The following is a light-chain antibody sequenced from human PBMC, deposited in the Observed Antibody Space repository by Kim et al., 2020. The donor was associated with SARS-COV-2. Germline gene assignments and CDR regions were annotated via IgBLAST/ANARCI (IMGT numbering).Light chain of an antibody. Sequence: VSPGKTAIITCSGDKLGDKYAFWYQQKPGQSPMVVIYQDAKRPSGIPERFSGSSSGNTATLTISGTQPMDEADYYCQTWDSSTAIFGGGTQLTVL. CDR2: QDA. J-gene: IGLJ2*01. CDR1: KLGDKY. V-gene: IGLV3-1*01. CDR3: QTWDSSTAI.